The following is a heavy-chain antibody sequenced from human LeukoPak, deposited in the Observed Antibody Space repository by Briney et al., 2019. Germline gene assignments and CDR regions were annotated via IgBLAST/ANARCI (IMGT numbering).Heavy chain of an antibody. CDR2: IYPGDSDT. CDR1: GYSFTSYW. Sequence: GESLKISCKGSGYSFTSYWIGWVRQMPGKGLEWMGIIYPGDSDTRYSLSFQGQVTISADKSISTAYLQWSSLKASDTAMYYCARHGSNNWSTDAFDIWGQGTMVAVSS. J-gene: IGHJ3*02. CDR3: ARHGSNNWSTDAFDI. D-gene: IGHD1-1*01. V-gene: IGHV5-51*01.